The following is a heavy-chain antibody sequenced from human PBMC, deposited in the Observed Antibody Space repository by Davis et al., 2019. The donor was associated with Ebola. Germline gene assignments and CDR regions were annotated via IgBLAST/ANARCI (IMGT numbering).Heavy chain of an antibody. CDR3: ARHRARSHSSSWSASWFDP. CDR1: GFTFSDYY. D-gene: IGHD6-6*01. V-gene: IGHV4-39*01. J-gene: IGHJ5*02. CDR2: IYYSGST. Sequence: GSLRLSCAASGFTFSDYYMSWIRQPPGKGLEWIGSIYYSGSTYYNPSLKSRVTISVDTSKNQFSLKLSSVTAADTAVYYCARHRARSHSSSWSASWFDPWGQGTLVTVSS.